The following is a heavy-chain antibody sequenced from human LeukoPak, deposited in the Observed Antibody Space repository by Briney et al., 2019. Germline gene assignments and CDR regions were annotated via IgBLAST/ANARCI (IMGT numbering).Heavy chain of an antibody. V-gene: IGHV5-10-1*01. CDR2: IYYSGST. J-gene: IGHJ4*02. CDR3: ARQVTVGASDY. CDR1: GFTFSSYA. Sequence: GGSLRLSCAASGFTFSSYAMNWVRQAPGKGLEWIGSIYYSGSTYYNPSLKSRVTISADKSISTAYLQWSSLKASDTAMYYCARQVTVGASDYWGQGTLVTVSS. D-gene: IGHD1-26*01.